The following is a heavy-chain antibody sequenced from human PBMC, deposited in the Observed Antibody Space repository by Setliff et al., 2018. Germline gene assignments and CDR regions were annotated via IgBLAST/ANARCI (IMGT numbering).Heavy chain of an antibody. J-gene: IGHJ4*02. D-gene: IGHD3-3*01. CDR3: ARAQSWSGGPYYFDN. CDR2: INPNSGNT. Sequence: ASVKVSCKASGYTFTGYYMHWVRQAPGQGLEWMGWINPNSGNTGYAQKFQGRVTMTRNTSISTAYMDLSSLRFEDTAVYYCARAQSWSGGPYYFDNWGQGTLVTVSS. V-gene: IGHV1-8*02. CDR1: GYTFTGYY.